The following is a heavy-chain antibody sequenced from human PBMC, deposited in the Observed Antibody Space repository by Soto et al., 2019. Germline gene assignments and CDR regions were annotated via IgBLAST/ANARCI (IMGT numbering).Heavy chain of an antibody. CDR2: MTYDGATE. CDR1: GFTFSDYV. Sequence: QVRLVESGGGVVQPGTSLRLSCAASGFTFSDYVIHWVRQAAGKGLEWVASMTYDGATEYYADSVKGRFTMSRDNSKRALSLQMNSLRPDDTAVYYWARVRLSIAVNDALDVWGQGTTVTVSS. V-gene: IGHV3-30*14. CDR3: ARVRLSIAVNDALDV. J-gene: IGHJ3*01. D-gene: IGHD3-3*02.